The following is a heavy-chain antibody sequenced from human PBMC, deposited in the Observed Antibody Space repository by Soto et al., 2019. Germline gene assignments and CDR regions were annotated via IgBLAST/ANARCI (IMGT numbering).Heavy chain of an antibody. V-gene: IGHV4-31*03. CDR3: ARDPVVTDYYYYGMDV. CDR2: IYYSGST. CDR1: GGSISSGGYY. J-gene: IGHJ6*02. D-gene: IGHD2-21*02. Sequence: QVQLQEPGPGLVKPSQTLSLTCTVSGGSISSGGYYCSWIRQHPGKGLEWIGYIYYSGSTYYNPSLKSRVTIAVDTSKNQFSLKLSSVTAADTAVYYCARDPVVTDYYYYGMDVWGQGTTVTVSS.